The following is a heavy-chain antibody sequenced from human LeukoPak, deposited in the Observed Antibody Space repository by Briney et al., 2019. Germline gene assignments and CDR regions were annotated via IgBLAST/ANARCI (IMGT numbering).Heavy chain of an antibody. CDR2: IYPSGGST. CDR3: ARLYDITNSWFDP. Sequence: ASVKVSCKASGYTFTTYYMHWVRQARGQGLEWMRMIYPSGGSTSYAQKFQGRVSMTRDTSTSTIYMEMSSLRSEDTAVYYCARLYDITNSWFDPWGQGTLVTVSS. J-gene: IGHJ5*02. CDR1: GYTFTTYY. V-gene: IGHV1-46*03. D-gene: IGHD3-9*01.